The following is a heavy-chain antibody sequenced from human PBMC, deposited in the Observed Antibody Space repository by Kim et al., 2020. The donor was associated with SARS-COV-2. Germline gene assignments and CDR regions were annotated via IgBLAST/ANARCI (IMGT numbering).Heavy chain of an antibody. D-gene: IGHD2-15*01. CDR2: IYPGDSDT. CDR1: GYSFTSFW. V-gene: IGHV5-51*01. J-gene: IGHJ6*02. Sequence: GESLKISCKGFGYSFTSFWIAWVCQRPGKGLEWMGIIYPGDSDTRYSLSIQGQATISADKSISTAYLQWSSLKASDTAIYYCARHDLGYCSDGTCYPGTYGMDVWGQGTAVTVSS. CDR3: ARHDLGYCSDGTCYPGTYGMDV.